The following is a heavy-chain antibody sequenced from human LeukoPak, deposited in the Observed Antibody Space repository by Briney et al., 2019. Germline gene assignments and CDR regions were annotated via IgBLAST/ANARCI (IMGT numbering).Heavy chain of an antibody. D-gene: IGHD6-13*01. Sequence: GGSLRLSCAASGFTFSNYAMSWVRQAPGKGLEWVSAIISGGDSTYHADSVKGRLTISRDTSKNTLYLQMSSLRAEDTAVYYCAKDRGRGYGSSWDFDYWGQGTLVTVSS. CDR1: GFTFSNYA. CDR2: IISGGDST. CDR3: AKDRGRGYGSSWDFDY. J-gene: IGHJ4*02. V-gene: IGHV3-23*01.